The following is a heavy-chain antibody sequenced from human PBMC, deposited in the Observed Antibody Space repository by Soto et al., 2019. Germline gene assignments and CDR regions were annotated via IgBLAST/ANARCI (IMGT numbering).Heavy chain of an antibody. CDR2: FKSKSDGGTI. D-gene: IGHD3-16*02. V-gene: IGHV3-15*01. CDR3: KTDTAGPVTPRYISDF. J-gene: IGHJ4*02. CDR1: GFSVSDAW. Sequence: GGSLRLSCVASGFSVSDAWMSWVRQPPGKGLEWVGRFKSKSDGGTIDYAAPVKGRSTISKDDSTNTLYLQMYSLKSEDTAVSYRKTDTAGPVTPRYISDFWGPGTLVTVCS.